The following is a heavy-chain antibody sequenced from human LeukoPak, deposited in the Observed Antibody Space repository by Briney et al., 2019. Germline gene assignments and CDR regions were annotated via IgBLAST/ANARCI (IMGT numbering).Heavy chain of an antibody. D-gene: IGHD3-3*01. CDR1: GFIFSSYG. Sequence: TGGSLRLSCTASGFIFSSYGMHWVRQAPGKGLEWVAVVSYDGINKYYADSVKGRFTISRDNSKNTLYLQMNSLRAEDTAVYYCAKAETMTQQGYFGYWGRGTLVTVSS. CDR2: VSYDGINK. V-gene: IGHV3-30*18. CDR3: AKAETMTQQGYFGY. J-gene: IGHJ4*02.